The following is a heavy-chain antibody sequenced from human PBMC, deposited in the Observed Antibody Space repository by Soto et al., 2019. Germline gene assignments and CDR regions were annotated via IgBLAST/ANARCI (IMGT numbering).Heavy chain of an antibody. Sequence: SETLSLTCAVYGGSFSGYYWSWIRQPPGKGLEWIGEINHSGSTNYNPSLKSRVTISVDTSKNQFSLKLSSVTAADTAVCYCARGRVLSPPRSFDYWGQGTLVTVSS. CDR2: INHSGST. CDR1: GGSFSGYY. J-gene: IGHJ4*02. CDR3: ARGRVLSPPRSFDY. D-gene: IGHD2-8*01. V-gene: IGHV4-34*01.